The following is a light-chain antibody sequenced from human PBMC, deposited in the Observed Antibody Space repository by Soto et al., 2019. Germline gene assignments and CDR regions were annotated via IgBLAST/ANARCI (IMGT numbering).Light chain of an antibody. CDR2: EVS. V-gene: IGLV2-14*01. CDR3: SSYSTSSTVGI. Sequence: QSALTQPASVSGSPGRSITISCTGTSSDVGAYNYVSWYPHHPGKAPKLMIYEVSNRPSGASNRFFGSKSGNTSSLTISGLQAEGEADYSCSSYSTSSTVGIFGGGTNVTVL. CDR1: SSDVGAYNY. J-gene: IGLJ2*01.